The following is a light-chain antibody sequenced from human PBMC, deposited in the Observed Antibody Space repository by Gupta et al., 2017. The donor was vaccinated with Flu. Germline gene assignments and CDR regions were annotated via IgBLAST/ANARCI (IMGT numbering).Light chain of an antibody. Sequence: QMTQSPSILSASIGDRVTITCRASQSIRSWVAWYQQKPGKTPKLLIYRASYLESRVPSRFSGGGSGTEFTLTISSLQTDDFATYYCQQYNSYWYSFGQGTKLEIK. CDR2: RAS. CDR1: QSIRSW. CDR3: QQYNSYWYS. V-gene: IGKV1-5*03. J-gene: IGKJ2*03.